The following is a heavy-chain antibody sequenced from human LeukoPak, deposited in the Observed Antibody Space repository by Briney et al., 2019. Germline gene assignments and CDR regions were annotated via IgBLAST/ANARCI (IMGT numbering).Heavy chain of an antibody. Sequence: SETLSLTCTVSGGSISSGGYYWSWIRQHPGKGLEWIGYIYYSGSTYYNPSLKSRVTISVDTSKNQFSLKLSSVTAADTAVYYCASTYQPLRPFDYWGQGTLVTVSS. CDR3: ASTYQPLRPFDY. D-gene: IGHD2-2*01. CDR2: IYYSGST. J-gene: IGHJ4*02. V-gene: IGHV4-31*03. CDR1: GGSISSGGYY.